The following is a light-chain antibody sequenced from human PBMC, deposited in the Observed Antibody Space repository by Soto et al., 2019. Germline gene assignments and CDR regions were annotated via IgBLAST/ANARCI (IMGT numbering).Light chain of an antibody. CDR2: NTD. Sequence: QSVLTQPPSVSGTPGQRVTISCSGSISNIGSNPVSWYQQVPGTAPRLLISNTDQRPSGVPDRFSGSKSVTSASLAISGLQSEDEANYHCASWDDSLDGRLFGGGTQLTVL. V-gene: IGLV1-44*01. CDR3: ASWDDSLDGRL. CDR1: ISNIGSNP. J-gene: IGLJ3*02.